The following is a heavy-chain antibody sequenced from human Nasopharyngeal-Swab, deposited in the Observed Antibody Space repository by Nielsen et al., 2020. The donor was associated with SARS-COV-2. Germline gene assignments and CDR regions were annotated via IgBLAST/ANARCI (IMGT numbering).Heavy chain of an antibody. CDR2: IRSKAYGGTT. V-gene: IGHV3-49*03. J-gene: IGHJ4*02. CDR1: GFTFGDYA. CDR3: TRAWFGELTLT. D-gene: IGHD3-10*01. Sequence: GGSLRFSCTASGFTFGDYAMSWFRQAPGKGLEWVGFIRSKAYGGTTEYAASVKGRFTISRDDSKSIAYLQMNSLKTEDTAVYYCTRAWFGELTLTWGQGTLVTVSS.